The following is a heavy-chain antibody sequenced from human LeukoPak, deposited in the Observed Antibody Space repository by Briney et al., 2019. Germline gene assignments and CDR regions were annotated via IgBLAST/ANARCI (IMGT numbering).Heavy chain of an antibody. Sequence: GGSLRLSCAASGFTFSDYSINWVRQAPGKGLEWVSSINPTSTSIYYADAVKGRFTISRDNSKNTVYLQMDSLGTEDTAVYYCARMPSTEIYYFYYMDVWGKGTTVTVSS. J-gene: IGHJ6*03. CDR1: GFTFSDYS. CDR2: INPTSTSI. CDR3: ARMPSTEIYYFYYMDV. D-gene: IGHD2-2*01. V-gene: IGHV3-21*04.